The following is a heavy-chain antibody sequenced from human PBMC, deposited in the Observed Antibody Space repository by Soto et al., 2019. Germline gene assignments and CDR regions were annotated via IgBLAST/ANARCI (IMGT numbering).Heavy chain of an antibody. J-gene: IGHJ6*02. CDR3: ARESSRGDTAMVTDYYYYGMDV. CDR2: INPQTGGT. D-gene: IGHD5-18*01. V-gene: IGHV1-2*04. CDR1: GYTFTGYY. Sequence: ASVKVSCKASGYTFTGYYIHWVREAPGQGLEWMGWINPQTGGTSYAQKFQGWVTMTRDTSISTAYMELSRLRSDDTAVYYCARESSRGDTAMVTDYYYYGMDVWGQGTTVTVSS.